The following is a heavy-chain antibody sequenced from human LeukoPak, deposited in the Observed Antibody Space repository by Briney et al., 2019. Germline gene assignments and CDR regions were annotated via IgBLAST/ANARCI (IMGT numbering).Heavy chain of an antibody. J-gene: IGHJ4*02. CDR2: IRSKGHGGTT. CDR3: TLTMIVVARSHFDY. V-gene: IGHV3-49*04. Sequence: GGSLRLSCTASGFTFGEYGMSWVRQAPGKGLEWIGFIRSKGHGGTTEYAASVKGRFTISRDDSKSIAYLQLNSLKTEDTAVYYCTLTMIVVARSHFDYWGQGTLVTVSS. D-gene: IGHD3-22*01. CDR1: GFTFGEYG.